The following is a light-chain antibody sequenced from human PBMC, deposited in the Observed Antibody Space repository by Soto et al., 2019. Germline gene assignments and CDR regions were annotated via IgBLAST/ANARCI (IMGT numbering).Light chain of an antibody. V-gene: IGLV8-61*01. CDR3: VLYMGSGISV. J-gene: IGLJ2*01. Sequence: QAVVTQEPSFSVSPGGTVTLTCGLSSGSVSTSYYPSWYQQTPGQAPRTLIYNTYTRSSGVPDRFSASLLGDKAALTITGAEADDESDYYSVLYMGSGISVFGGGTKLTVL. CDR1: SGSVSTSYY. CDR2: NTY.